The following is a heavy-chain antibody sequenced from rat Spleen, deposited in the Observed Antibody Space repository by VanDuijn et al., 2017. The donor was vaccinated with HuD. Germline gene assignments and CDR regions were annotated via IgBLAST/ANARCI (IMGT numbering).Heavy chain of an antibody. V-gene: IGHV5S14*01. J-gene: IGHJ2*01. CDR3: ARHGYTTDYYYDYFDY. CDR2: ISTGGGNT. CDR1: GFTFSDYY. Sequence: EVQLVESDGGLVQPGRSLKLSCAASGFTFSDYYMAWVRQTPTKGLEWVASISTGGGNTYYRDSVKGRFTISRDNAKNTQYLQMDSLRSEDTATYYCARHGYTTDYYYDYFDYWGQGVMVTVSS. D-gene: IGHD1-6*01.